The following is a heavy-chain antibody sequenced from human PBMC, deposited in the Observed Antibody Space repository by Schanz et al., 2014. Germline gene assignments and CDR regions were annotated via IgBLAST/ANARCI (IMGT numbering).Heavy chain of an antibody. Sequence: EVQLLESGGGLVQPGGSLKLSCAASGLIFSNYVMSWVRQAPGKGLEWVGVISYDGSKKSYADSVKGRFTISRDNSKNTLYLQMNSLRAEDTAVYYCANNWNLDFWGQGTLVTVSS. D-gene: IGHD1-20*01. CDR2: ISYDGSKK. V-gene: IGHV3-23*03. CDR3: ANNWNLDF. J-gene: IGHJ4*02. CDR1: GLIFSNYV.